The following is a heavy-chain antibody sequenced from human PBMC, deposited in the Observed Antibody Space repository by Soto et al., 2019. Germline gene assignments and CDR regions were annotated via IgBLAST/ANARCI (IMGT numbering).Heavy chain of an antibody. CDR2: IYSGGNT. V-gene: IGHV3-66*01. D-gene: IGHD3-10*02. Sequence: GGSLRLSCAASGFTVSSYYMSWVRQAPGKGLEWVSVIYSGGNTYYADSVRGRFTISRDNSKNTVYLQMNSLRAEDTAVYFCVRDGLSGSVRYYYGMDVWGQGTTVTVSS. J-gene: IGHJ6*02. CDR1: GFTVSSYY. CDR3: VRDGLSGSVRYYYGMDV.